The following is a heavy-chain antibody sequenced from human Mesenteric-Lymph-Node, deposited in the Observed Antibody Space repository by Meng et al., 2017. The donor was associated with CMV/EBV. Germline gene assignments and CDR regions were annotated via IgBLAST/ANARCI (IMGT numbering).Heavy chain of an antibody. CDR2: ISSSSSYI. J-gene: IGHJ6*02. CDR1: GFTFSSYE. CDR3: ARPRDLWTGGLDV. Sequence: GESLKISCAASGFTFSSYEMNWVRQAPGKGLEWVSSISSSSSYIYYADSVKGRFTISRDNAKNSLYLQMNSLRAEDTAVYYCARPRDLWTGGLDVWGQGTTVTVSS. V-gene: IGHV3-21*01. D-gene: IGHD3/OR15-3a*01.